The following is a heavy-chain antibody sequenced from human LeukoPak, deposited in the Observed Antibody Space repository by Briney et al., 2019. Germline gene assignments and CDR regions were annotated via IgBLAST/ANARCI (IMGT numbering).Heavy chain of an antibody. V-gene: IGHV3-48*03. Sequence: GGSLRLSCAASGFTFSSYEMNRVRQAPGKGLEWVSYISSSGSTIYYADSVKGRFTISRDNAKNSLYLQMNSLRAEDTAVYYCARVREDSGLWDYYYYGMDVWGQGTTVTVSS. D-gene: IGHD5-12*01. CDR1: GFTFSSYE. CDR3: ARVREDSGLWDYYYYGMDV. CDR2: ISSSGSTI. J-gene: IGHJ6*02.